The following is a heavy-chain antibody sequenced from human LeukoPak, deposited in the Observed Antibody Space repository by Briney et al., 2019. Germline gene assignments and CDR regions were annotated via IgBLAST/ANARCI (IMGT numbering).Heavy chain of an antibody. V-gene: IGHV3-48*01. CDR1: GFTFSSYS. J-gene: IGHJ4*02. D-gene: IGHD6-13*01. CDR2: ISNSSSTI. Sequence: PGRSLRLSCAASGFTFSSYSMNWVRQAPGKGLEWVSYISNSSSTIYYADSVKGRFTISRDNAKNSLYLQMNSLRAEDTAVYYCASGFGFIAAAIDGDFWGQGTLVTVSS. CDR3: ASGFGFIAAAIDGDF.